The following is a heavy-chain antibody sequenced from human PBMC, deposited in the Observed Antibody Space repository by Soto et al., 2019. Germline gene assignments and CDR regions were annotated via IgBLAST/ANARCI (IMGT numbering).Heavy chain of an antibody. D-gene: IGHD3-16*01. CDR3: ARTGAPALGAVGAVGRLSFDW. J-gene: IGHJ4*02. V-gene: IGHV3-21*01. CDR2: ISSSSSYI. CDR1: GFTFSSYS. Sequence: GGSLRLSCAASGFTFSSYSMNWVRQAPGKGLEWVSSISSSSSYIYYADSVKGRFTISRDNAKNSLYLQMNSLRAEDTAVYYCARTGAPALGAVGAVGRLSFDWWGQG.